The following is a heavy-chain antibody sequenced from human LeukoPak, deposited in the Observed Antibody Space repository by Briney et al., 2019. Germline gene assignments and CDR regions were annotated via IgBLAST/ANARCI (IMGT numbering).Heavy chain of an antibody. D-gene: IGHD3-9*01. J-gene: IGHJ3*02. CDR2: MNHSGNT. CDR1: GGFYSRYY. Sequence: WETVSLTRAFCGGFYSRYYWSGIRQPRARGLEGVGEMNHSGNTNYNTSLKSRVTISVDPSKNQFSLRLCSVTAADTAVYYCARGPYLPGYSLGALDIWGQGTMVTVSS. CDR3: ARGPYLPGYSLGALDI. V-gene: IGHV4-34*01.